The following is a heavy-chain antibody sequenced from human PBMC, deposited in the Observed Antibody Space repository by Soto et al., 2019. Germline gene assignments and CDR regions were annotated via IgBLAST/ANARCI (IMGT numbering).Heavy chain of an antibody. CDR1: VFTFSNYA. V-gene: IGHV3-23*01. CDR2: ISGSGERT. J-gene: IGHJ4*02. Sequence: GGSLRLSCAASVFTFSNYAMSWVRQAPGKGLEWVSIISGSGERTYYADSVKGRFTISRDNSKNTLYLQMNSLRAEDTAVYYCAKAKEGASDYWGQGTLVTVSS. D-gene: IGHD1-26*01. CDR3: AKAKEGASDY.